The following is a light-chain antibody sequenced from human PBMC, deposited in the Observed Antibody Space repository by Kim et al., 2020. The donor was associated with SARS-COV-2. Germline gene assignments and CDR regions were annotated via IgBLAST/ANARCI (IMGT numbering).Light chain of an antibody. CDR3: QQYHDWPRT. V-gene: IGKV3-15*01. Sequence: EIVMTQSPATLSVSPGERATLSCRASQSVSNSLARYQQKPGQAPWLLIYGASTRATGIPARFSGSGSGTEFTLTISSLQSEDFAVYYCQQYHDWPRTFGQGTKVDIK. CDR2: GAS. CDR1: QSVSNS. J-gene: IGKJ1*01.